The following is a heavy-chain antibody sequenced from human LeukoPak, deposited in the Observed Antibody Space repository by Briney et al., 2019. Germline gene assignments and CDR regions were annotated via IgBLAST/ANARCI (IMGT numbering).Heavy chain of an antibody. CDR1: GGSISGYY. J-gene: IGHJ4*02. Sequence: SETLALTCTVSGGSISGYYCSWIRQTPGKGLEWIGQISYSGLTKYNPALKSRVSISVDTSKNQISVNLNSVTAADTAFYHCARHRAIAGPFDHWGPGTQVTVSS. CDR3: ARHRAIAGPFDH. D-gene: IGHD2/OR15-2a*01. CDR2: ISYSGLT. V-gene: IGHV4-59*08.